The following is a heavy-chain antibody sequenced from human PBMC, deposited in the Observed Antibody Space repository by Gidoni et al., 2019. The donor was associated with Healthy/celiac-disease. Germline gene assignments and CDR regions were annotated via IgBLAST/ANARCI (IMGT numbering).Heavy chain of an antibody. CDR1: GFTFSGCS. V-gene: IGHV3-21*01. J-gene: IGHJ3*02. CDR3: ARDRYGDTVPYGAFDI. D-gene: IGHD4-17*01. Sequence: EVQLVESGGGLVKPGGSLRLSCAASGFTFSGCSMNWVRQAPGKGLEWVSSISSSSSYIYYADSVKGRFTISRDNAKNSLYLQMNSLRAEDTAVYYCARDRYGDTVPYGAFDIWGQGTMVTVSS. CDR2: ISSSSSYI.